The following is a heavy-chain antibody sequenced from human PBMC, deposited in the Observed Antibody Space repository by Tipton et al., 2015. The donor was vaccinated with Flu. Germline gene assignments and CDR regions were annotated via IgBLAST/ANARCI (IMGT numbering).Heavy chain of an antibody. J-gene: IGHJ5*02. V-gene: IGHV4-38-2*01. Sequence: LRLSCAVSGYSVSSGYYWAWIRQPPGKGLEWIGNVFYTGSRDYNPSLRSRVMMSVDRSKNQFSLTLGSATAADTAVYYCAAVVGNGNWLDHWGQGIQVTVSS. CDR1: GYSVSSGYY. CDR2: VFYTGSR. D-gene: IGHD6-19*01. CDR3: AAVVGNGNWLDH.